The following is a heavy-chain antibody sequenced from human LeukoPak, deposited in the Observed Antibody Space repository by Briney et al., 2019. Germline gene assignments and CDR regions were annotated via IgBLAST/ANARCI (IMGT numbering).Heavy chain of an antibody. CDR2: ISGGGSTT. CDR1: GFTFNNYA. V-gene: IGHV3-23*01. D-gene: IGHD6-19*01. J-gene: IGHJ4*02. CDR3: AKDLTDGSGWYIGRYLDS. Sequence: GGSLRLSCAASGFTFNNYAMNWVRQAPGKGLEWVSAISGGGSTTYYADSVKGRFTIPRDKSKSTLYLQMNSLRADDTALYYCAKDLTDGSGWYIGRYLDSWGQGTLVTVSS.